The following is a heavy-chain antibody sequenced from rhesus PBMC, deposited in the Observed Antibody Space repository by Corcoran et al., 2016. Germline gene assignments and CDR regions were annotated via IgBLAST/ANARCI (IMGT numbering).Heavy chain of an antibody. CDR1: GGSISSGYD. Sequence: QVQLQESGPGVVKPSETLSLTCAVSGGSISSGYDWSWIRQPPGKGLEWIGYIYGSGGSTNYNPSLKNRVTISKDASKIQFSLKLSSVTAADTAVYYCARDKRVGAGRNYYGLASWGQGVVVTVSS. D-gene: IGHD6-31*01. V-gene: IGHV4-76*01. J-gene: IGHJ6*01. CDR3: ARDKRVGAGRNYYGLAS. CDR2: IYGSGGST.